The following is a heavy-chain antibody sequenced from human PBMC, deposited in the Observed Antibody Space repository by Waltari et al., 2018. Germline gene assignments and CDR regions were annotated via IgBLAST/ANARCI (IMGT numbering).Heavy chain of an antibody. CDR3: ARERAGSEQLGLDY. D-gene: IGHD6-6*01. CDR2: SNPERGGT. Sequence: QVQLVQSGAEVKKPGASVKVSCKASGYTFTGYYMHWVRQAPGQGLEWMGWSNPERGGTNYAQKLQGRVTMTRDTSSSTAYMELGRLRSDDTAVYYCARERAGSEQLGLDYWGQGTLVTVSS. CDR1: GYTFTGYY. J-gene: IGHJ4*02. V-gene: IGHV1-2*02.